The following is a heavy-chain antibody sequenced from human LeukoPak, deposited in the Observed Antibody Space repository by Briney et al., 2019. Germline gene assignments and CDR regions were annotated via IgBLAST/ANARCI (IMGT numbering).Heavy chain of an antibody. Sequence: GGSLRLSCAASGFALSSHWMTWVRQVPGRGPEWVANVNRDGSETYYLDSVKGRFTISKDNAKNSLYLQMNSLRAEDTAVYYCAREGAPNSSGDYWGQGTLVTVSS. CDR1: GFALSSHW. CDR2: VNRDGSET. D-gene: IGHD4-23*01. CDR3: AREGAPNSSGDY. V-gene: IGHV3-7*01. J-gene: IGHJ4*02.